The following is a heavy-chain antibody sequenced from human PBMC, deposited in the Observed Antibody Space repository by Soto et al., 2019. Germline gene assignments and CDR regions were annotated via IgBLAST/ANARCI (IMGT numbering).Heavy chain of an antibody. Sequence: SETLSLTCTVSGGSISSSSYYWGWIRQPPGKGLEWIGSIYYSGSTYYNPSLKSRVTISVDTSKNQFSLKLSSVTAADTAVYYCARHGGSYSGALGDWFDPWGQGTLVTVSS. D-gene: IGHD1-26*01. V-gene: IGHV4-39*01. CDR3: ARHGGSYSGALGDWFDP. CDR2: IYYSGST. CDR1: GGSISSSSYY. J-gene: IGHJ5*02.